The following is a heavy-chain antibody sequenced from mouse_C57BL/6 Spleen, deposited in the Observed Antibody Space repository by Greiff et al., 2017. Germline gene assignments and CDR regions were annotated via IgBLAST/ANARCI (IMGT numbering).Heavy chain of an antibody. V-gene: IGHV1-82*01. D-gene: IGHD1-1*01. J-gene: IGHJ2*01. CDR2: IYPGDGDT. CDR1: GYAFSSSW. CDR3: ARNPSAVVAYYFDY. Sequence: QVQLQQSGPELVKPGASVKISCKASGYAFSSSWMNWVKQRPGKGLEWIGRIYPGDGDTNYNGKFKGKATLTADKSSSTAYMQLSSLTSEDSAVYFFARNPSAVVAYYFDYWGQGTTLTVSS.